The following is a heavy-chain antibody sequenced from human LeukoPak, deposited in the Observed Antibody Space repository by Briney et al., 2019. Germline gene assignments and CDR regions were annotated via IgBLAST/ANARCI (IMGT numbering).Heavy chain of an antibody. CDR3: ARGTTGSLYYFNF. D-gene: IGHD1-1*01. CDR1: GFTFTSYW. J-gene: IGHJ4*02. V-gene: IGHV3-74*01. CDR2: IKSDGRST. Sequence: GGSLRLSCAASGFTFTSYWMHWVRQVPGKGLVWVSRIKSDGRSTSYADSVKGRFTISRDNAKNTLYLQMNSLRADDTAVYYCARGTTGSLYYFNFWGQGTLVTVSS.